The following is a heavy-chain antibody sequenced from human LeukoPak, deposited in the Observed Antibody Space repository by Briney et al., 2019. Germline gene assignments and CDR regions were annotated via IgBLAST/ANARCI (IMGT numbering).Heavy chain of an antibody. CDR1: GGSISSDNYY. V-gene: IGHV4-61*02. J-gene: IGHJ6*03. CDR2: VYTSGST. CDR3: TREVSTSRVVPPYYYYYYMDV. Sequence: KPSQTLSLTCSVSGGSISSDNYYWSWIRQPAGKGLEWIGRVYTSGSTIYNPSLESRVSISVDTSKNQFSLKLSSVTAADTAVYYCTREVSTSRVVPPYYYYYYMDVWGKGTTVTVSS. D-gene: IGHD2-2*01.